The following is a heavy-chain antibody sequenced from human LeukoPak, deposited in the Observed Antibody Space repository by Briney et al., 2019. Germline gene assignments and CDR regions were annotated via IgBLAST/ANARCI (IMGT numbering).Heavy chain of an antibody. J-gene: IGHJ6*02. D-gene: IGHD1-26*01. CDR1: GFTFSNSA. Sequence: GGSLRLSCEASGFTFSNSAMYWVRQAPGKGLEWVSVIYSGGNTYYADSVKGRFTISRDNAKNSLYLQMNSLRAEDTAVYYCARPINSGGHTPPGMDVWGQGTTVTVSS. CDR3: ARPINSGGHTPPGMDV. V-gene: IGHV3-66*04. CDR2: IYSGGNT.